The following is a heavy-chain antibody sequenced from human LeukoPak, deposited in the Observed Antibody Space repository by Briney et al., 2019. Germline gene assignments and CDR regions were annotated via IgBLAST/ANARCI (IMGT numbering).Heavy chain of an antibody. CDR1: GFTFSNYA. CDR2: ISGSGVST. D-gene: IGHD5-12*01. Sequence: GGSLRLSCAASGFTFSNYAMSWVRQAPGKGLDWVSAISGSGVSTYYADSVKGRFTISRDNSKNTLYLQMNSLRAEDTAVYYCAKGRGLFDYWGQGTLVTVSS. CDR3: AKGRGLFDY. J-gene: IGHJ4*02. V-gene: IGHV3-23*01.